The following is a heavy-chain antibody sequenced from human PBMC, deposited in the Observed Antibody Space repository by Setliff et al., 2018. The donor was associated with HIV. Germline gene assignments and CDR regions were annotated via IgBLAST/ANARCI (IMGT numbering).Heavy chain of an antibody. J-gene: IGHJ6*03. Sequence: PSETLSLTCTVSGGPISTNDYYWGFIRQSPGKGLEWIASVHYGGSIFYNPSLKSRVTLSVGTSKRQFFLKLTSVTAADAAVYYCARRRPPPSGLYSAYYMDVWGTGTTVTVSS. CDR2: VHYGGSI. V-gene: IGHV4-39*01. CDR3: ARRRPPPSGLYSAYYMDV. CDR1: GGPISTNDYY. D-gene: IGHD1-26*01.